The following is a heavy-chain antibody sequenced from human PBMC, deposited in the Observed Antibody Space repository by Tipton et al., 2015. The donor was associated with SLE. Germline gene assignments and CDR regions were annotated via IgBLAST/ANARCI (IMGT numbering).Heavy chain of an antibody. CDR1: GFTFSRYG. CDR2: IWSDETKK. Sequence: SGFTFSRYGMHWVRQAPDKGLEWVAIIWSDETKKYYADSVKGRFTISRDNSRNTMYLQMNSLRAEDTAVYYCATGDGYSSGGYFDYWGQGILVSVSS. J-gene: IGHJ4*02. CDR3: ATGDGYSSGGYFDY. D-gene: IGHD5-18*01. V-gene: IGHV3-33*01.